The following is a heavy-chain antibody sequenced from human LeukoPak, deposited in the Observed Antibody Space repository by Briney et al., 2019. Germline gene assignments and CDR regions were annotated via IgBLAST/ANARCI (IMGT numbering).Heavy chain of an antibody. CDR1: GGSIRSGDYY. D-gene: IGHD2-2*01. Sequence: PSETLSLTCTVSGGSIRSGDYYWSWIRQPPGKGLEWIGYIYYSGSTYYNPSLKSRVTISVDTSKSQFSLKLSSVTAADTAVYYCARVVPAAMEIDYWGEGTLVTVSS. V-gene: IGHV4-30-4*01. J-gene: IGHJ4*02. CDR3: ARVVPAAMEIDY. CDR2: IYYSGST.